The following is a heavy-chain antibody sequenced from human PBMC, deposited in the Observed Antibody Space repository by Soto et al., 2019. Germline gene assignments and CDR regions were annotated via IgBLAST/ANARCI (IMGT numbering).Heavy chain of an antibody. D-gene: IGHD3-9*01. Sequence: GGNLRISSAAYGFLFSTSTLSWVRRAPGKGLEWVAEILSRGRDIYYADSVKGRFTVSRDNSKNTLYLQLDRLKSDDTAVYYCARDEGGYFIFTAYYKVYPLAFWG. CDR2: ILSRGRDI. V-gene: IGHV3-30*14. CDR3: ARDEGGYFIFTAYYKVYPLAF. CDR1: GFLFSTST. J-gene: IGHJ4*01.